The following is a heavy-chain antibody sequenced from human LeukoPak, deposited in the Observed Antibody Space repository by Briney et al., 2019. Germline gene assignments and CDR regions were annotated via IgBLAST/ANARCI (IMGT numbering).Heavy chain of an antibody. Sequence: GGSLRLSCAASGFTFSTYWMSWVRQAPGKGLEWLSYISTTGSTIYYADSAKGRFTISRDNSKNSLYLQMNSLRAEDTGIYYCARNDVYGDSLPDYWGQGTLVTVSS. CDR2: ISTTGSTI. V-gene: IGHV3-48*04. D-gene: IGHD4-17*01. CDR3: ARNDVYGDSLPDY. CDR1: GFTFSTYW. J-gene: IGHJ4*02.